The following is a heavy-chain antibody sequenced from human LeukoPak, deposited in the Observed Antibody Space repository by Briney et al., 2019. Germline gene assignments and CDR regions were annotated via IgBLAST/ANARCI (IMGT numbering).Heavy chain of an antibody. J-gene: IGHJ6*02. V-gene: IGHV3-53*01. CDR3: ATDRWLVRTSGGYYDYYCMDV. Sequence: GGSLRLSCAASGFTVSSNYMSWVRQAPGKGLEWVSVIYTGGSTYYADSVKGRFTISRDNSNNTLYLQMNSLRAEDSALYYCATDRWLVRTSGGYYDYYCMDVWGQGTTVTVSS. D-gene: IGHD6-19*01. CDR1: GFTVSSNY. CDR2: IYTGGST.